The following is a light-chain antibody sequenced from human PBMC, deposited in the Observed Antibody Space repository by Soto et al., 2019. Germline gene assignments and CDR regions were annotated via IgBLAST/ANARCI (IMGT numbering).Light chain of an antibody. Sequence: EIVMTQSPATLSVSPGERATLSCRASQSVSSNLAWYQQKPGQAPRLLIYGASTRATGIPARFSGSGSGTEFTLTISSLPSEDVAVYYCQQYNNWLTFGGGTKVEIK. J-gene: IGKJ4*01. V-gene: IGKV3-15*01. CDR2: GAS. CDR3: QQYNNWLT. CDR1: QSVSSN.